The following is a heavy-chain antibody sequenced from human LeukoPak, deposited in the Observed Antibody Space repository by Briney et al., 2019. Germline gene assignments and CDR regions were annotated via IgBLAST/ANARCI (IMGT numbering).Heavy chain of an antibody. CDR2: ISYDGSNK. V-gene: IGHV3-30*18. Sequence: GRSLRLSCAASGFTFSSYGMHWVRQAPGKGLEWVAVISYDGSNKYYADSVKGRFTISRDNSKSTLYLQMNSLRAEDTAVYYCAKDYTPGIAAAGTGDLNWFDPWGQGTLVTVSS. J-gene: IGHJ5*02. CDR1: GFTFSSYG. CDR3: AKDYTPGIAAAGTGDLNWFDP. D-gene: IGHD6-13*01.